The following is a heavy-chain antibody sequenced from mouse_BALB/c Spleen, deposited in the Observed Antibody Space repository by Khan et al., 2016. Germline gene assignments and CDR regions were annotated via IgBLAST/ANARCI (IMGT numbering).Heavy chain of an antibody. Sequence: EVELVESGGGLVKPGGSLKLSCAASGFTFSSHAMSWVRQTPEKRLEWVASISSGGTTFYPDSLKGRFTISRDNARNILYLQMSRLRSEDTAMYYCVRGVIMVVDDVDYWGQGTTLTVSS. J-gene: IGHJ2*01. V-gene: IGHV5-6-5*01. CDR1: GFTFSSHA. CDR2: ISSGGTT. CDR3: VRGVIMVVDDVDY. D-gene: IGHD1-1*01.